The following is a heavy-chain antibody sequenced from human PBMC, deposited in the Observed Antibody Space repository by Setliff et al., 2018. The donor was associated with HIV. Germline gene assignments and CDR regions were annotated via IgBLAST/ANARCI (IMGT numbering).Heavy chain of an antibody. CDR3: AKDYTPTFWEYNWFDL. CDR2: ISGSGAST. D-gene: IGHD3-3*01. CDR1: GFTFTTYP. J-gene: IGHJ5*02. Sequence: PGGSLRLSCVASGFTFTTYPMSWVRQAPGKGLEWVSGISGSGASTYYADSVKGRFTISRDNSKNTMFLQMNNLRAEDTAFYYCAKDYTPTFWEYNWFDLWGQGTLVTVSS. V-gene: IGHV3-23*01.